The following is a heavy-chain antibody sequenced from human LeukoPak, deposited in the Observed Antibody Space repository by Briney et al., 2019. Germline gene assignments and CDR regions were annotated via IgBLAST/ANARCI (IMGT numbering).Heavy chain of an antibody. J-gene: IGHJ4*02. CDR1: GGTSSSYA. Sequence: ASVKASCKASGGTSSSYAISWVRQAPGQGLEWMGGIIPIFGTANYAQKFQGRVTITADESTSTAYMELSSLRSEDTAVYYCARDPILTGYYFDYWGQGTLVTVSS. D-gene: IGHD3-9*01. CDR3: ARDPILTGYYFDY. V-gene: IGHV1-69*13. CDR2: IIPIFGTA.